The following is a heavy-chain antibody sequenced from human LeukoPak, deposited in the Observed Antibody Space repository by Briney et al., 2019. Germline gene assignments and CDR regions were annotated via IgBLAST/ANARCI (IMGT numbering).Heavy chain of an antibody. CDR2: INPSGGST. D-gene: IGHD5-24*01. J-gene: IGHJ4*02. CDR1: GYTFTNYY. V-gene: IGHV1-46*01. CDR3: ARGPQSLRSALDY. Sequence: ASVKVSCKAPGYTFTNYYLYWVRQAPAQGLEWMGMINPSGGSTNYAQKFQGRVTMTRDTSTSTVHMELSSLRSEDTAVYYCARGPQSLRSALDYWGQGTLVTVSS.